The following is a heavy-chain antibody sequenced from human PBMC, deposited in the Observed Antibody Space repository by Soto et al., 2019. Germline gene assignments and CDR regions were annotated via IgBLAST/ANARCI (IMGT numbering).Heavy chain of an antibody. Sequence: TLSLTCAITGYSVSSNGAVWSWVRQSPSRGLEWLGRTYYRSKWYYEYAVSVRGRITINPDTSKNQYSLQLNSVTPEDTAVYFCARGEQYSGRIFDYWGQGTLVTVSS. CDR2: TYYRSKWYY. CDR3: ARGEQYSGRIFDY. D-gene: IGHD1-26*01. J-gene: IGHJ4*01. V-gene: IGHV6-1*01. CDR1: GYSVSSNGAV.